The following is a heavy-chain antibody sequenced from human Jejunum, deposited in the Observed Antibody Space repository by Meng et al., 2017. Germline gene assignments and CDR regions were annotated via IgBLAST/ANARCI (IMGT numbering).Heavy chain of an antibody. V-gene: IGHV4-4*02. CDR3: AREWSGSYRHFDY. Sequence: KLTGPRPPTCGGSGGSLTTSDWWSWVRQPPGKGLEWIGEIHHSGSTNHNPSLKSRVTISVDKSKNQFSLKLNSVTAADTAVYYCAREWSGSYRHFDYWGQGTLVTVSS. CDR1: GGSLTTSDW. D-gene: IGHD1-26*01. J-gene: IGHJ4*02. CDR2: IHHSGST.